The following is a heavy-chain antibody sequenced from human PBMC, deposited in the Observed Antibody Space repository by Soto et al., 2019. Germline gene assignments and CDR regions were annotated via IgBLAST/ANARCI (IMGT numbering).Heavy chain of an antibody. D-gene: IGHD3-22*01. V-gene: IGHV1-69*13. CDR2: IIPIFGTA. J-gene: IGHJ5*02. Sequence: SVKGSCKASGGTFNSYAISWLRQAPGQGLEWMGGIIPIFGTAKYAQKFQGRVTITADESTSTAYMELSSLRSEDTAVYYCARPMRYYYDSSGQSAWFDPWGQGTLVTVSS. CDR3: ARPMRYYYDSSGQSAWFDP. CDR1: GGTFNSYA.